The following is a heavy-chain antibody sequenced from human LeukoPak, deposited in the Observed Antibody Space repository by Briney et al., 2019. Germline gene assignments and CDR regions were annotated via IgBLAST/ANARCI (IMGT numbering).Heavy chain of an antibody. CDR1: GFTFSTYS. V-gene: IGHV3-21*01. J-gene: IGHJ4*02. CDR2: ISISSNYI. CDR3: ARDGGSYRPFDY. Sequence: PGGSLRLSCAASGFTFSTYSFNWVRQAPGKGLEWVPFISISSNYIYYADSVKGRFTISRDNAKNSLFLQMDSLRTEDTAVYYCARDGGSYRPFDYWGQGTLVTVSS. D-gene: IGHD2-21*02.